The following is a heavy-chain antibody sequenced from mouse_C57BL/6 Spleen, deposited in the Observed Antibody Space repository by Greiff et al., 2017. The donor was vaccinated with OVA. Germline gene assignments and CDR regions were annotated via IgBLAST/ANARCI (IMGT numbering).Heavy chain of an antibody. CDR3: AAYDGGAWFAC. CDR2: LHPNSGST. V-gene: IGHV1-64*01. J-gene: IGHJ3*01. CDR1: GYTFTSYW. D-gene: IGHD2-12*01. Sequence: QVQLQQPGAELVKPGASVKLSCKASGYTFTSYWMHWVKQRPGQGLEWIGMLHPNSGSTNYNEKFKSKATLTVDKSSSPAYMHLSSLTSEDAAVYYSAAYDGGAWFACWGQGTLVTGSA.